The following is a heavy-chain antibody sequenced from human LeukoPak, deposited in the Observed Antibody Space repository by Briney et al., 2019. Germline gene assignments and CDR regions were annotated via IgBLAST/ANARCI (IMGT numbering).Heavy chain of an antibody. V-gene: IGHV4-34*01. CDR3: ARAFLVGYSPEEYFFDY. CDR2: INHSGST. CDR1: GGSFSGYY. D-gene: IGHD2-15*01. Sequence: SETLSLTCAVYGGSFSGYYWSWIRQPPGKGLEWIGEINHSGSTNYNPSLKSRVTISVDKSKNQFSLKLNSVTAAGTAVYYCARAFLVGYSPEEYFFDYWGQGTLVTVSS. J-gene: IGHJ4*02.